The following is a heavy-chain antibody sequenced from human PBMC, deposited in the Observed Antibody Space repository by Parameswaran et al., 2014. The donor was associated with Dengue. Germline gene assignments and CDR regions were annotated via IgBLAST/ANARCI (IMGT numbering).Heavy chain of an antibody. D-gene: IGHD2-2*01. CDR3: ASRYCTPTSCRGWRY. Sequence: WVRQAPGQGLEWMGGMMPIFGIPNYAQKFQGRVTITADESTSTAYMELSSLTSEDTAVYYCASRYCTPTSCRGWRYWGQGNPWVTVSS. V-gene: IGHV1-69*01. J-gene: IGHJ4*02. CDR2: MMPIFGIP.